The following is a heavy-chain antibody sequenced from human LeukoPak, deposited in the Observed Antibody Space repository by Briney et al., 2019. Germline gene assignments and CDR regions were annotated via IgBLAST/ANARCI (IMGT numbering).Heavy chain of an antibody. V-gene: IGHV4-59*01. CDR2: IYYSGTT. CDR3: ARDFRSPNYYYYMDV. J-gene: IGHJ6*03. CDR1: GGPISSYY. Sequence: SETLSLTCTVSGGPISSYYWSWLRQPPGKGRVWLGYIYYSGTTNYNTSLKSRVTISVDTSKNQFSLKLSSVTAADTAVYYCARDFRSPNYYYYMDVWGKGTTVTVSS.